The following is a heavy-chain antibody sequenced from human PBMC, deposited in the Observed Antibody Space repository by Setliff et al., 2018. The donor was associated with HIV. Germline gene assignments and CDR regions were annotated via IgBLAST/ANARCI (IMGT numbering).Heavy chain of an antibody. Sequence: ASVKVSCKASGYTFTNYYIHWVRQAPGQGLEWMGLINPSGGRTSDAQKFQGRLTMTRDTSRSTVYMELSSLRSEDAAVYYCARCYYDSSGPTDAFDIWGQGTVVTVSS. CDR2: INPSGGRT. J-gene: IGHJ3*02. V-gene: IGHV1-46*01. CDR3: ARCYYDSSGPTDAFDI. CDR1: GYTFTNYY. D-gene: IGHD3-22*01.